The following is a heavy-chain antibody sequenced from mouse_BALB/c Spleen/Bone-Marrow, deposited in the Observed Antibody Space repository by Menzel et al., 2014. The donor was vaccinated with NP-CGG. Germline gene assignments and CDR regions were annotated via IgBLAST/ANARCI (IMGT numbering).Heavy chain of an antibody. J-gene: IGHJ3*01. CDR1: GYTFTDYE. V-gene: IGHV1-15*01. D-gene: IGHD4-1*01. CDR3: TRSETGPFAY. CDR2: IDPETGGT. Sequence: VKLQESGAELVRPGASVTLSCKASGYTFTDYEMHWVKQTPVHGLEWIGAIDPETGGTAYNQKFKGKATLTADKSSSTAYMELRSLTPEDSAVYYCTRSETGPFAYWGQGTLVTVSA.